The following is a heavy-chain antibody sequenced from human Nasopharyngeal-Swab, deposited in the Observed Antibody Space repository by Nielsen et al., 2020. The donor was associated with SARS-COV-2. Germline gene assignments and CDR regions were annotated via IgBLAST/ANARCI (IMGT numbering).Heavy chain of an antibody. Sequence: ASVRVGCKASGYTVTSYGISWVRQAPGQGLEWMGWISAYNGNTNYAQKLQGRVTMTTDTSTSTAYMELRSLRSDDTAVYYCARLYCGGDCSYYYYYGMDVWGQGTTVTVSS. V-gene: IGHV1-18*01. D-gene: IGHD2-21*02. J-gene: IGHJ6*02. CDR2: ISAYNGNT. CDR1: GYTVTSYG. CDR3: ARLYCGGDCSYYYYYGMDV.